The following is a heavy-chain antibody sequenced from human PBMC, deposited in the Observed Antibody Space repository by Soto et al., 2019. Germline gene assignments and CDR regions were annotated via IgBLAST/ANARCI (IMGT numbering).Heavy chain of an antibody. D-gene: IGHD1-7*01. V-gene: IGHV1-8*01. Sequence: ASVKVSCKASGYTFTSYDINWVRQATGQGLEWMGWMNPNSGNTGYAQKFQGRVTMTRNTSISTAYMELSSLRSEDTAVYYCARVPRITGTTDYYYYMDVWGKGTTVTVSS. CDR1: GYTFTSYD. CDR3: ARVPRITGTTDYYYYMDV. CDR2: MNPNSGNT. J-gene: IGHJ6*03.